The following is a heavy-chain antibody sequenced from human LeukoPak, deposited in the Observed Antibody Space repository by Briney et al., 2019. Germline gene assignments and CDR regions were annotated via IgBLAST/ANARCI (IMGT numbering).Heavy chain of an antibody. CDR2: ISSSSSYI. J-gene: IGHJ4*02. D-gene: IGHD2-2*01. CDR1: GFTFSSYS. CDR3: ARVVPAADNHFDY. V-gene: IGHV3-21*01. Sequence: GGSLRLSCAASGFTFSSYSMNWVRQAPGKGLEWVSSISSSSSYIYYADSVKGRFTISRDNAKNSLYLQMNSLRAEDTAVYYCARVVPAADNHFDYWGQGTLVTVSS.